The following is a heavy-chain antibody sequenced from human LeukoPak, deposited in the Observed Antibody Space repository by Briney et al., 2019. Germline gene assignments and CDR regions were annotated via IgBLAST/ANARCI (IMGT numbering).Heavy chain of an antibody. D-gene: IGHD3-16*01. V-gene: IGHV3-7*01. CDR3: ASGPGEDAFDI. Sequence: GGSLRLSRAASGFTFSSYWMSWVRQAPGKGLEWVANIKQDGSEKYYVDSVKGRFTISRDNAKNSLYLQMNSLRAEDTAVYYCASGPGEDAFDIWGQGTMATVSS. CDR2: IKQDGSEK. J-gene: IGHJ3*02. CDR1: GFTFSSYW.